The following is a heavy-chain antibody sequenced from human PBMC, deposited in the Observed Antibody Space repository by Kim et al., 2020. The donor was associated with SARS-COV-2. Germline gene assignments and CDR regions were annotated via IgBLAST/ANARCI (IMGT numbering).Heavy chain of an antibody. J-gene: IGHJ6*02. CDR2: IIPIFGTA. CDR3: ARVPDKYCSSTSCYRKYYYYYYGMDV. D-gene: IGHD2-2*02. Sequence: SVKVSCKASGGTFSSYAISWVRQAPGQGLEWMGGIIPIFGTANYAQKFQGRVTITADESTSTVYMELSSLRSEDTAVYYCARVPDKYCSSTSCYRKYYYYYYGMDVWGQGTTVTVSS. CDR1: GGTFSSYA. V-gene: IGHV1-69*13.